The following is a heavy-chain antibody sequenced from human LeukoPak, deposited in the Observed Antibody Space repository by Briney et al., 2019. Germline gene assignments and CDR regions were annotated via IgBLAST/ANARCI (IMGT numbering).Heavy chain of an antibody. CDR3: ARDPGYSSSRPFDY. Sequence: TGGSLRLSCAASGFTFSSYGMHWVRQAPGKGLEWVSSISSSSSYIYYADSVKGRFTIPRDNAKNSLYLQMNSLRAEDTAVYYCARDPGYSSSRPFDYWGQGTLVTVSS. V-gene: IGHV3-21*01. D-gene: IGHD6-6*01. CDR2: ISSSSSYI. CDR1: GFTFSSYG. J-gene: IGHJ4*02.